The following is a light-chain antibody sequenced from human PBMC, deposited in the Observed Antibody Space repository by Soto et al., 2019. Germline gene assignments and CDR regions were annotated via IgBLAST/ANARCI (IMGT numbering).Light chain of an antibody. CDR1: SSDVGGYNY. CDR2: EVS. J-gene: IGLJ1*01. Sequence: QSVLTQPASVSGSPGQSITISCTGTSSDVGGYNYVSWYQQHPGKAPKLMIYEVSNRPSGVSNRFSGSKSGNTASLTISGLQAEDEADYYCSSYTSRSTPSYVIGSANKVTVL. CDR3: SSYTSRSTPSYV. V-gene: IGLV2-14*01.